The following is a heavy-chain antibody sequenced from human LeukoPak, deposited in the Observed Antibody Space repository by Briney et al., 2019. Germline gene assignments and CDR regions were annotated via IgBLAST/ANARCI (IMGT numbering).Heavy chain of an antibody. CDR3: ARDHVAPGFIFDS. D-gene: IGHD2-21*01. J-gene: IGHJ4*02. Sequence: GGSLRPSWAASGFTFSSSWMSCVRQAAEKGLEWVANINQEGSEKYYVESVTGRFTSSRDNTKASLYLEMNSLRAEDTAIYYCARDHVAPGFIFDSWGQGRLVTVSS. CDR1: GFTFSSSW. CDR2: INQEGSEK. V-gene: IGHV3-7*03.